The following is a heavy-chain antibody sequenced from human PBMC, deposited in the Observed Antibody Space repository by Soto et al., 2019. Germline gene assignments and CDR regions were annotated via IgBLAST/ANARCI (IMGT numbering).Heavy chain of an antibody. V-gene: IGHV3-30*03. Sequence: GGSLRLSCAASGFTFSSYGMHWVRQAPGKGLEWVAVISYDGSNKYYADSVKGRFTISRDNSKNTLYLQMNSLRAEDTAVYYCATSPWGSSWYIGYWGQGTLVTVSS. D-gene: IGHD6-13*01. CDR1: GFTFSSYG. CDR2: ISYDGSNK. CDR3: ATSPWGSSWYIGY. J-gene: IGHJ4*02.